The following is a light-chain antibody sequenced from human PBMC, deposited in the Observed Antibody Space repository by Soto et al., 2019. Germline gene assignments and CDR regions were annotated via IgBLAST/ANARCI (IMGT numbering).Light chain of an antibody. CDR1: SSDVGGYNY. CDR2: EVS. Sequence: QSVLTQPASVSGSPGQSITISCTGTSSDVGGYNYVSWYQQHPGKAPKLMIYEVSNRPSGVSNRFSGSKSGNTASLTVSGLQAEDEADYYCSSYAGSNNYVFGIGTKLTVL. J-gene: IGLJ1*01. V-gene: IGLV2-14*01. CDR3: SSYAGSNNYV.